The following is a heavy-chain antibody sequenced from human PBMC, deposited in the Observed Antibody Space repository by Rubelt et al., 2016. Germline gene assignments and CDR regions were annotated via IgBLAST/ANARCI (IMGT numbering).Heavy chain of an antibody. CDR1: GGSISSYY. CDR3: ATDYYGSGILRARFDD. D-gene: IGHD3-10*01. J-gene: IGHJ4*02. CDR2: IYYSGST. Sequence: QVQLQESGPGLVKPSETLSLTCTVSGGSISSYYWSWIRQPPGKGLEWIGSIYYSGSTYYNPSLKSGVPISVDTSKHQFSLKLSSVTAADTAVYYCATDYYGSGILRARFDDWGQGTLVTVSS. V-gene: IGHV4-59*05.